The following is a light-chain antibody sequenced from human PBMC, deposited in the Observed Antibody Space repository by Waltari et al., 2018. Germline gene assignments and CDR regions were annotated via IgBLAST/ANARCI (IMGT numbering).Light chain of an antibody. Sequence: DIQMTQSPSTLSASEGDRVTITCRASHTINNYLAWYQQKPGKAPKLVIYDASSLESGVPSRFSGSGSGTEFNLTISSLQPDDFATYYCQQYDFYSLTFGGGTRVEIK. J-gene: IGKJ4*01. CDR1: HTINNY. V-gene: IGKV1-5*01. CDR3: QQYDFYSLT. CDR2: DAS.